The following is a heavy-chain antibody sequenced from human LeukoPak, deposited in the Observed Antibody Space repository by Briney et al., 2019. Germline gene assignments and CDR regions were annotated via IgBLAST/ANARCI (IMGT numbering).Heavy chain of an antibody. CDR1: GFTFSSYE. J-gene: IGHJ5*02. CDR3: AGPDYDFWT. Sequence: GGSLRLSCAASGFTFSSYEMNWVRQAPGKGLEWVSYISSSGSTIYYADSVKGRFTISRDNAKNSLYLQMNSLRAGDTAVYYCAGPDYDFWTWGQGTLVTVSS. CDR2: ISSSGSTI. D-gene: IGHD3-3*01. V-gene: IGHV3-48*03.